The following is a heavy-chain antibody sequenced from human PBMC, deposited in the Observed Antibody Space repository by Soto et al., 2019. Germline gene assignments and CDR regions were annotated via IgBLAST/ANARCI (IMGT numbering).Heavy chain of an antibody. CDR1: GFTFSSYW. Sequence: PGGSLRLSCAASGFTFSSYWMHWVRQAPGKGLVWVSRINSDGSSTSYADSVKGRFTISRDNAKNTLYLQMNSLRAEDTAVYYCAREGLYCGSGYLSWCALDVWGQGTTVTVSS. CDR3: AREGLYCGSGYLSWCALDV. J-gene: IGHJ6*02. CDR2: INSDGSST. D-gene: IGHD3-22*01. V-gene: IGHV3-74*01.